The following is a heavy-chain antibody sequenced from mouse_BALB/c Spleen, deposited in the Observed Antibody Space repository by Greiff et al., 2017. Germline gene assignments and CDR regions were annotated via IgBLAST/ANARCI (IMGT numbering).Heavy chain of an antibody. V-gene: IGHV3-2*02. CDR3: ASSYGNYEFAY. D-gene: IGHD2-1*01. J-gene: IGHJ3*01. Sequence: EVQRVESGPGLVKPSQSLSLTCTVTGYSITSDYAWNWIRQFPGNKLEWMGYISYSGSTSYNPSLKSRISITRDTSKNQFFLQLNSVTTEDTATYYCASSYGNYEFAYWGQGTLVTVSA. CDR2: ISYSGST. CDR1: GYSITSDYA.